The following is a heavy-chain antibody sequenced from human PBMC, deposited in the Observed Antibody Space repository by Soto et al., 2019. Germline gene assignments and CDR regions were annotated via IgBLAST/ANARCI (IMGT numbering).Heavy chain of an antibody. CDR3: ATTSEYSSSMRGAHV. D-gene: IGHD6-6*01. Sequence: QVRLQQWGAGLLKPSETLSLTCAVYGGSFSGYYWSWIRQPPGKGLEWIGEINHSGSTNYNPSLKSRVTISVDTSKNQFSLKLSSVTAADTAVYYCATTSEYSSSMRGAHVWGQGTTVTVSS. CDR2: INHSGST. V-gene: IGHV4-34*01. CDR1: GGSFSGYY. J-gene: IGHJ6*02.